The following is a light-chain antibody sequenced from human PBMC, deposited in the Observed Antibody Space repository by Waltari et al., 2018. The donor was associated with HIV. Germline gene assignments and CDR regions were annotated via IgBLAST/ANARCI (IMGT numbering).Light chain of an antibody. CDR1: QSILYSSNNKNY. Sequence: DIVMTQPPASLPVSLGARATIHCSHCQSILYSSNNKNYLAWYQQKPGQPPKLLIPWASTRESGVPDRFSGSGSGTDFTLTISSLQPEDVAVYYCQQYYFTPPHTFGQGTKLEIK. J-gene: IGKJ2*01. CDR2: WAS. V-gene: IGKV4-1*01. CDR3: QQYYFTPPHT.